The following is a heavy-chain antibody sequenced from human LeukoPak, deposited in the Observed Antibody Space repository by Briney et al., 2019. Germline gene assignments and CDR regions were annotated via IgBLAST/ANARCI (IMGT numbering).Heavy chain of an antibody. Sequence: QPGGSLRLSCAASGFTFSSYWMSWVRQAPGKGLEWVANIKQDGSEKYSVDSVKGRFTISRDNAKNSLYLQMNSLRAEDTAVYYCARVQWELRGVGSYVDYGGQGTLVTVSS. D-gene: IGHD1-26*01. CDR2: IKQDGSEK. CDR3: ARVQWELRGVGSYVDY. V-gene: IGHV3-7*01. CDR1: GFTFSSYW. J-gene: IGHJ4*02.